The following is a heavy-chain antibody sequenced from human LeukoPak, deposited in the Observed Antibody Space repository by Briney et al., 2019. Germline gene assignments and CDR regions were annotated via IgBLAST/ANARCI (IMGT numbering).Heavy chain of an antibody. CDR3: ARFEGGDRSLDS. V-gene: IGHV6-1*01. Sequence: SQTLSLTCAISGDSVSRNSAAWHWIRQSPSRGLEWLGKTYYTSRWHNDYALSVRSRISITADTSKNQVSLQLNSVLPEDAGVYYCARFEGGDRSLDSWGQGTLVTVSS. CDR1: GDSVSRNSAA. D-gene: IGHD2-21*02. CDR2: TYYTSRWHN. J-gene: IGHJ4*02.